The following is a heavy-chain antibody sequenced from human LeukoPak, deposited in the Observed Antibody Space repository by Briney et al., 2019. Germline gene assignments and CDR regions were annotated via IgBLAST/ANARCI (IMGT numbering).Heavy chain of an antibody. V-gene: IGHV3-9*01. J-gene: IGHJ4*02. CDR2: ISWNSGSI. Sequence: PGRSLRLSCAASGFTFDDYAMHWVRQAPGKGLEWVSGISWNSGSIGYADSVKGRFTISRDNAKNSLYLQMNSLRAEDTALYYCAKDSSDILTGYPLDYWGQGTLVAVSS. CDR3: AKDSSDILTGYPLDY. D-gene: IGHD3-9*01. CDR1: GFTFDDYA.